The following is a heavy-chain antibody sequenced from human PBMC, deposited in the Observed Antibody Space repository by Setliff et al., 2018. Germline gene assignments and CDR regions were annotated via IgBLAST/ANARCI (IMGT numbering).Heavy chain of an antibody. Sequence: SETLSLTCTVSDDSISSRHYYWSWIRQPAGKGLEWLGQIYTSWSTNYNPSLKGRATLSIDASNNQVSLTLTSVTAADTAVYYCARGRNVAARLLDTWGQGTLVTVSS. V-gene: IGHV4-61*09. CDR3: ARGRNVAARLLDT. CDR2: IYTSWST. D-gene: IGHD6-6*01. J-gene: IGHJ5*02. CDR1: DDSISSRHYY.